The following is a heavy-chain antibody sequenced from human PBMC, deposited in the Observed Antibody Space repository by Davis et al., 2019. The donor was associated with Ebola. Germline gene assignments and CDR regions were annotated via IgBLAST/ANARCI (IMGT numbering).Heavy chain of an antibody. D-gene: IGHD3-10*01. CDR1: GYTFTSYG. CDR3: ARSRGNLGDDI. Sequence: AASVKVSCKASGYTFTSYGITWVRQAPGQGLEWMGWISTYNGNANYAQKVQGRVTMTTDTSTTTARMELRSLRSDDTAVYYCARSRGNLGDDIWGQGTMVTVSS. V-gene: IGHV1-18*01. J-gene: IGHJ3*02. CDR2: ISTYNGNA.